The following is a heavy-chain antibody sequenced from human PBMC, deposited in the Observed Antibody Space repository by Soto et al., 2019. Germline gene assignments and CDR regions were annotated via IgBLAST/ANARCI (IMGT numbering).Heavy chain of an antibody. CDR2: ISYDGSNK. V-gene: IGHV3-30*18. CDR1: GFTFSSYG. D-gene: IGHD5-18*01. CDR3: AKNVPGYTETNNGMDV. J-gene: IGHJ6*02. Sequence: QVQLVESGGGVVQPGRSLRLSCAASGFTFSSYGMHWVRQAPGKGLEWVAVISYDGSNKYYVDSVKVRFTISRDNSKNTMYLQMNNLRGEDTAVYYWAKNVPGYTETNNGMDVWGQGPTVTVSS.